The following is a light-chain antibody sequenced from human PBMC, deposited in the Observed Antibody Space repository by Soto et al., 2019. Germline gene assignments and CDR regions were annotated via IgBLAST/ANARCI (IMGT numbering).Light chain of an antibody. J-gene: IGKJ1*01. CDR2: GAS. V-gene: IGKV3-20*01. CDR3: QQYGSSPRT. CDR1: QSVSSSY. Sequence: TLGPGRRFLSREDGASHSCNPSQSVSSSYLAWYQQKPGQAPRLLIYGASSRATGIPDRFSGSGSVTDFTLTISRLEPEDFAVYFCQQYGSSPRTFGQGTKVDIK.